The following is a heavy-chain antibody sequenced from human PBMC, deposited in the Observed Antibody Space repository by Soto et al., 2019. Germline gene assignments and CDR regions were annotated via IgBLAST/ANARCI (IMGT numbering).Heavy chain of an antibody. J-gene: IGHJ6*02. Sequence: GESLKISCKGSGYSFTSYWIGWVRQMPGKGLEWMGIIYPGDSDTRYSPSFQGQVTISADKSISTAYLQWSSLKASDTAMYYCARHSLRGLSYYYYGMAVWGQGTTGTVSS. V-gene: IGHV5-51*01. CDR2: IYPGDSDT. CDR3: ARHSLRGLSYYYYGMAV. D-gene: IGHD3-10*01. CDR1: GYSFTSYW.